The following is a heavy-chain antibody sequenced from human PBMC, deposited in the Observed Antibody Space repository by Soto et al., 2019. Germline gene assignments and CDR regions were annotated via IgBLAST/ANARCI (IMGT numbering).Heavy chain of an antibody. D-gene: IGHD3-22*01. Sequence: GGSLRLSCAASGFTFSSYGMHWVRQAPGKGLEWVAVIWYDGSNKYYADSVKGRFTISRDNSKNTLYLQMNSLRAEDTAVYYCASQREDDSSGYSLYYYYGMDVWGQGTTVTVSS. J-gene: IGHJ6*02. CDR2: IWYDGSNK. CDR3: ASQREDDSSGYSLYYYYGMDV. V-gene: IGHV3-33*01. CDR1: GFTFSSYG.